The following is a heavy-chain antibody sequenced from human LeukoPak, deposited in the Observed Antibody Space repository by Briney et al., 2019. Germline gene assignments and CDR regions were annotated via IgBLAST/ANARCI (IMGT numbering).Heavy chain of an antibody. CDR2: ISAYNGNT. J-gene: IGHJ4*02. V-gene: IGHV1-18*01. CDR1: GYTFTSYD. CDR3: ARDQQSYYGSGSYDY. Sequence: GASVKVSCKASGYTFTSYDISWVRQAPGQGLEWMGWISAYNGNTNYAQKLQGRVTMTTDTSTSTAYMELRSLRSDDTAVYYCARDQQSYYGSGSYDYWGQGTLVTVSS. D-gene: IGHD3-10*01.